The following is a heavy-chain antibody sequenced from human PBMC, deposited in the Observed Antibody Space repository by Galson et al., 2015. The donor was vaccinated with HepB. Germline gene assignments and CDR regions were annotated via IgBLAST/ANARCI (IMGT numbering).Heavy chain of an antibody. V-gene: IGHV4-59*08. CDR1: GGPIGSNY. D-gene: IGHD3-22*01. Sequence: SETLSLTCTVSGGPIGSNYWSWIRQPPGKGLEWIGYIYYSGSTNYNPSLKSRVSMSVDRSKNQFSLKLSSVTAADTAVYYCARQKSFDSTGYYRSKFGMDVWGQGTTVIVSS. J-gene: IGHJ6*02. CDR2: IYYSGST. CDR3: ARQKSFDSTGYYRSKFGMDV.